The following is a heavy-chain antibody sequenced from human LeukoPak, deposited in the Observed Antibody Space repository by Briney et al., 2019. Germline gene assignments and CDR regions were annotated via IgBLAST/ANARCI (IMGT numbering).Heavy chain of an antibody. V-gene: IGHV3-23*01. Sequence: GGSLRLSCAASGFSFSNYVMSWVRQAPGKGLEWVSGISGSGDSTYYADSVKGRFTISRDNSKNTLYLQMNSLRAEDTAVYYCARCENGDNFPSPMDVWGQGTTVTVSS. CDR2: ISGSGDST. J-gene: IGHJ6*02. CDR3: ARCENGDNFPSPMDV. CDR1: GFSFSNYV. D-gene: IGHD4-17*01.